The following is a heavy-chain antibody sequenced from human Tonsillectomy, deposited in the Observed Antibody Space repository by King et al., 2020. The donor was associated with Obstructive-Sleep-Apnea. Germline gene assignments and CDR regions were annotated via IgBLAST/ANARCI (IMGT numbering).Heavy chain of an antibody. J-gene: IGHJ4*02. Sequence: VQLVESGAEVKKPGASVKVSCKASGYTFTSYGISWVRQAPGQGLEWMGWISAYNDNTNYAQKLQGRVTMTTDTSTSTVYMELRSLRSDDTAVYYCARDHSVGIIAGGTPIGYWGQGTPVTVSS. CDR1: GYTFTSYG. D-gene: IGHD6-13*01. CDR3: ARDHSVGIIAGGTPIGY. V-gene: IGHV1-18*01. CDR2: ISAYNDNT.